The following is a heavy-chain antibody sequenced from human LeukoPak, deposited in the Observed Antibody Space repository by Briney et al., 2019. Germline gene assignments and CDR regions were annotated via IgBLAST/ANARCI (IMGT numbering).Heavy chain of an antibody. Sequence: ASVKVSCKASGYTFTSYTINWVRQAPGQGLEWMGWINTNTGNPTYAQGFTGRFVFSLDTSVSTAYLQISSLKAEDTAVYYCASGGGDVLRYFDWLLGDYWGQGTLVTVSS. J-gene: IGHJ4*02. V-gene: IGHV7-4-1*02. CDR2: INTNTGNP. CDR1: GYTFTSYT. D-gene: IGHD3-9*01. CDR3: ASGGGDVLRYFDWLLGDY.